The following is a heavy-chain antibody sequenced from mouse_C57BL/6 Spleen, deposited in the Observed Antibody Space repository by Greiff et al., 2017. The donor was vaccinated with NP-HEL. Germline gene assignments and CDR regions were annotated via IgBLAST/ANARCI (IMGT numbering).Heavy chain of an antibody. V-gene: IGHV10-1*01. J-gene: IGHJ3*01. CDR1: GFSFNTYA. D-gene: IGHD4-1*01. Sequence: EVKLQESGGGLVQPKGSLKLSCAASGFSFNTYAMNWVRQAPGKGLEWVARIRSKSNNYATYYADSVKDRFTISRDDSESMLYLQMNNLKTEDTAMYYCVRRELGGWGQGTLVTVSA. CDR2: IRSKSNNYAT. CDR3: VRRELGG.